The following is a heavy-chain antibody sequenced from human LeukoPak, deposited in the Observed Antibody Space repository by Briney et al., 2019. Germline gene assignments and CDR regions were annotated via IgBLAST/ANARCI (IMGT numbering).Heavy chain of an antibody. CDR1: GGSISSSSYY. Sequence: SETLSLTCTASGGSISSSSYYWGWIRQPPGKGLEWIGSIYYSGSTYYNPSLKSRVTISVDTSKNQFSLKLSSVTAADTAVYYCATLPYCSSTSCYGGVPYYFDYWGQGTLVTVSS. V-gene: IGHV4-39*01. CDR3: ATLPYCSSTSCYGGVPYYFDY. D-gene: IGHD2-2*01. J-gene: IGHJ4*02. CDR2: IYYSGST.